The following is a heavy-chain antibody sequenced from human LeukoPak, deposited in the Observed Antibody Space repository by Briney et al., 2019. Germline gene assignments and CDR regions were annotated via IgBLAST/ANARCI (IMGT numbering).Heavy chain of an antibody. CDR3: AREIDRDDYNRFFDY. CDR1: GYSFSTYT. V-gene: IGHV1-3*01. Sequence: ASVKVSCKASGYSFSTYTMNSVRQAPGQRLEWMGWINAGNGNTKYSQKFQGRVTITRDTSASTAYMEMRSLRSEDTAVYYCAREIDRDDYNRFFDYWGQGTLVTVSS. CDR2: INAGNGNT. D-gene: IGHD5-24*01. J-gene: IGHJ4*02.